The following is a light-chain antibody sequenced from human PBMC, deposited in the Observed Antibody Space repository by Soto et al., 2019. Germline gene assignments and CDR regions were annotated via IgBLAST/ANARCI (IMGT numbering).Light chain of an antibody. CDR2: AAS. CDR1: QGISSY. CDR3: QQYYSYEWT. J-gene: IGKJ1*01. Sequence: AIRMTQSPSSFSASTGDRVTITCRASQGISSYVAWYQQKPGKAPKLMIYAASTLQSGVPSRFSGSGSGKDFTLTISCLQSDDFATYYCQQYYSYEWTFGQGTKVDI. V-gene: IGKV1-8*01.